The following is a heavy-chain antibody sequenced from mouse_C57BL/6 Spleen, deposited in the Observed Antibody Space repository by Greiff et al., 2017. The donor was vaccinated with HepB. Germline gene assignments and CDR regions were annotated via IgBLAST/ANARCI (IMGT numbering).Heavy chain of an antibody. Sequence: VQLQQSGPELVKPGASVQISCKASGYAFSSSWMNWVKQRPGKGLEWIGRIYPGDGDTNYNGKCKGKATMTADKSSRTAYMTLSSLTSEDSAVYFCARAGNYYGSSYYFDYWGQGTTLTVSS. CDR3: ARAGNYYGSSYYFDY. CDR2: IYPGDGDT. J-gene: IGHJ2*01. V-gene: IGHV1-82*01. CDR1: GYAFSSSW. D-gene: IGHD1-1*01.